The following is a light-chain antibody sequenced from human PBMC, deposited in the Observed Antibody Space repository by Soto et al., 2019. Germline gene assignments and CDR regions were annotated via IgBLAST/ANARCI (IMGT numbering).Light chain of an antibody. V-gene: IGLV7-43*01. Sequence: QAVVTQEPSLTVSPGGTVTLTCASSTGAVTSGHYANWLQQKPGQAPRALIYSTDSKHSWTPARFSGSLLGGKAALTLSGVRPEDEADYYCLLCFGGIVIFGGGTKLTVL. CDR3: LLCFGGIVI. J-gene: IGLJ2*01. CDR2: STD. CDR1: TGAVTSGHY.